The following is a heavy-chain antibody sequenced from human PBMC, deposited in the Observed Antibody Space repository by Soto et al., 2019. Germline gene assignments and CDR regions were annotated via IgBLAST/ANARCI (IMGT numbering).Heavy chain of an antibody. Sequence: QVQLVESGGGVVQPGRSLRLSCAASGFTFSSYGMHWVRQAPGKGLEWVAVIWYDGSNKYYADSVKGRFTISRDNSKNTLNLQMNSLRAEDTAVYYCARDWDVAMDYWGQGTLVTVSS. D-gene: IGHD2-2*01. CDR3: ARDWDVAMDY. CDR1: GFTFSSYG. V-gene: IGHV3-33*01. J-gene: IGHJ4*02. CDR2: IWYDGSNK.